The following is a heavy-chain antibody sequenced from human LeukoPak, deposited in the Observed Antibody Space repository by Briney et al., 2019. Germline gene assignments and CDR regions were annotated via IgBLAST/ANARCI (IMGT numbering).Heavy chain of an antibody. D-gene: IGHD6-19*01. CDR1: GFTFSSYG. CDR2: IRYDGSNK. J-gene: IGHJ6*03. V-gene: IGHV3-30*02. CDR3: AKDTVAGTSYYYMDV. Sequence: PGGSLRLSCAASGFTFSSYGMHWVRQAPGKGLEWVAFIRYDGSNKYYADSVKGRFTISRDNSKNTLYLQMNSLRAEDTAVYYCAKDTVAGTSYYYMDVWGKGTTVTVSS.